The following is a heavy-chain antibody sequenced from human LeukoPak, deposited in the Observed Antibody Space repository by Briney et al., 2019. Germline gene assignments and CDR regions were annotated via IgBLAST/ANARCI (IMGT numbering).Heavy chain of an antibody. Sequence: GGSLRLSCAASGFRFTGYSMSWVRQAPGKGLEWVAGLGRSGEYTYYADSVKGRFTISRDNSKNTLYLQMNSLRAEDTAVYYCARERIGRYYYDSSGQFDYWGQGTLVTVSS. D-gene: IGHD3-22*01. V-gene: IGHV3-23*01. CDR3: ARERIGRYYYDSSGQFDY. CDR1: GFRFTGYS. J-gene: IGHJ4*02. CDR2: LGRSGEYT.